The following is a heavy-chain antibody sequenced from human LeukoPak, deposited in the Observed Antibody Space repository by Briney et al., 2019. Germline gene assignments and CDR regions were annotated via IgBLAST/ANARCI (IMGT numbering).Heavy chain of an antibody. CDR1: RYTLTSYD. CDR2: MNPNSGRT. J-gene: IGHJ4*02. V-gene: IGHV1-8*01. CDR3: TRETSSRYFDY. Sequence: ASVKVSCKASRYTLTSYDINWVRQATGQGPEWMGWMNPNSGRTGYARNFQGRITITRNTSISTAYMELSSLRSEDTAVYYCTRETSSRYFDYWGQGTLVTVSS.